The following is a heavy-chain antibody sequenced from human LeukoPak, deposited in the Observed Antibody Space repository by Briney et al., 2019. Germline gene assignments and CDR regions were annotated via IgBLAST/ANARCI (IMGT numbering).Heavy chain of an antibody. J-gene: IGHJ4*02. Sequence: SGGSLRLSCAASGFTFSNNAMSWVRQAPGKGLEWVSAVSASAASTYYADSVKGRFTISRDNSNNTLYLQMNSPRVEDTAVYYCAKSKSTGLYDSFAYLFDSWGQGTLVTVSS. CDR2: VSASAAST. CDR3: AKSKSTGLYDSFAYLFDS. V-gene: IGHV3-23*01. D-gene: IGHD3-16*01. CDR1: GFTFSNNA.